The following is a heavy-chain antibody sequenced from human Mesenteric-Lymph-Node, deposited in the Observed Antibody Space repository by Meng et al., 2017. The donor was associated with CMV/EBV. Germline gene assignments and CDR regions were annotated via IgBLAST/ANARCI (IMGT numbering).Heavy chain of an antibody. CDR3: ARHSVDSGWGDVDY. Sequence: GGFISRSNYYWGWIRQPPGKGLEWIGSFYYSGTTYYNPSLKSRLTISVDTTKNQFSLKLSSVTAADTAVYYRARHSVDSGWGDVDYWGQGALVTVSS. CDR1: GGFISRSNYY. CDR2: FYYSGTT. J-gene: IGHJ4*02. V-gene: IGHV4-39*01. D-gene: IGHD6-19*01.